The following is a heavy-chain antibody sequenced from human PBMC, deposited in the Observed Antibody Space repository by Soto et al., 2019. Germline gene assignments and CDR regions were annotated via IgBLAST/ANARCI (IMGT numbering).Heavy chain of an antibody. V-gene: IGHV3-30-3*01. CDR1: GFTLSSYA. D-gene: IGHD3-3*01. Sequence: GGSLRLSCAASGFTLSSYAMHWVRQAPGKGLEWVAVISYDGSNKYYADSVKGRFTISRDNSKNTLYLQMNSLRAEDTAVYYCAREPVLRFLEWSGYYYYGMDVWGQGTTVTVSS. CDR2: ISYDGSNK. CDR3: AREPVLRFLEWSGYYYYGMDV. J-gene: IGHJ6*02.